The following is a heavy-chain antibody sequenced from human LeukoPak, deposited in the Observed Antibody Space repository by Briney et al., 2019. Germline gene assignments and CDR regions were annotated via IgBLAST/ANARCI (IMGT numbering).Heavy chain of an antibody. D-gene: IGHD1-26*01. CDR2: IYYSGST. J-gene: IGHJ5*02. V-gene: IGHV4-31*03. CDR1: GGSISSGGYY. CDR3: ARGELLGWFDP. Sequence: PSETLSLTCTVSGGSISSGGYYWSWIRQHPGKGLEWIGYIYYSGSTYYNPSPKSRVTISVDTSKNQFSLKLSSVTAADTAVYYCARGELLGWFDPWGQGTLVTVSS.